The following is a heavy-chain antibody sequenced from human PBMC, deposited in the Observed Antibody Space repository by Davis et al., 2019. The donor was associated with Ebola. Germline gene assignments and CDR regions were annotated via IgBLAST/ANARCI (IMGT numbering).Heavy chain of an antibody. V-gene: IGHV3-23*01. Sequence: GESLKISCAASGFTFSSYAMSWVRQAPGKGLEWVSAISGSGGSTYYADSVKGRFTISRHNSKNTLYLQMNSLRAEDTAVYYCARAGGWYLSLGDWGQGTLVTVSS. D-gene: IGHD6-19*01. CDR3: ARAGGWYLSLGD. CDR2: ISGSGGST. CDR1: GFTFSSYA. J-gene: IGHJ4*02.